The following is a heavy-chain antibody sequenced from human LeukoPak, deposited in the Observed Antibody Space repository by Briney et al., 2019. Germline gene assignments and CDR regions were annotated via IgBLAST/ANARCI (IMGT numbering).Heavy chain of an antibody. J-gene: IGHJ4*02. Sequence: GGSLRLSCTASGFVFSSYTMNWVRQVPGKGLEWVSSISSSSVYIYYADSVKGRFTISRDNAKNSLYLQMNSLRAEDTAVYFCGRGTNWSPLDFDSWGQGTRVTVSS. D-gene: IGHD1-20*01. CDR3: GRGTNWSPLDFDS. CDR1: GFVFSSYT. CDR2: ISSSSVYI. V-gene: IGHV3-21*01.